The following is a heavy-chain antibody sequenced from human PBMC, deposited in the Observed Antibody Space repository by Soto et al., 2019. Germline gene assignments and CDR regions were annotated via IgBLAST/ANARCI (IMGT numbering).Heavy chain of an antibody. CDR3: ARGNVDTAMVRLDY. D-gene: IGHD5-18*01. V-gene: IGHV4-31*03. CDR1: GGSISSGGYY. J-gene: IGHJ4*02. Sequence: PSETLSLTGTVSGGSISSGGYYWSWIRRHPGKGLEWIGYIYYSGSTYYNPSLKSRVTISVDTSKNQFSLKLSSVTAADTAVYYCARGNVDTAMVRLDYWGQGTLVTVSS. CDR2: IYYSGST.